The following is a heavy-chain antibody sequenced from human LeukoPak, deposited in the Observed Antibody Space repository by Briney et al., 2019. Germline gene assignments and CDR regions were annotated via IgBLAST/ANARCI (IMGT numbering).Heavy chain of an antibody. D-gene: IGHD1-26*01. J-gene: IGHJ4*02. V-gene: IGHV4-39*01. CDR1: GGSISSSSYF. CDR3: ANYGSYIFQ. Sequence: ASETLSLTCIVSGGSISSSSYFWGWIRQPPGKGLEWIGSIYYSGSTYYNPSLKSRVTISVDTSKNQFSLKLSSVTAADTAVYYCANYGSYIFQWGQGTLVTVSS. CDR2: IYYSGST.